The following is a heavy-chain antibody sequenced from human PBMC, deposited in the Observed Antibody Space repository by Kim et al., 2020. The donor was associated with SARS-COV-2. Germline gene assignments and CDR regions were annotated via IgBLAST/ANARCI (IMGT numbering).Heavy chain of an antibody. V-gene: IGHV4-31*03. CDR1: GGSISSGGYY. J-gene: IGHJ5*02. Sequence: SETLSLTCTVSGGSISSGGYYWSWIRQHPGKGLEWIGYIYYSGSTYYNPSLKSRVTISVDTSKNQFSLKLSSVTAADTAVYYCARERDYGSGSYGWFDPWGQGTRGTVSS. CDR2: IYYSGST. D-gene: IGHD3-10*01. CDR3: ARERDYGSGSYGWFDP.